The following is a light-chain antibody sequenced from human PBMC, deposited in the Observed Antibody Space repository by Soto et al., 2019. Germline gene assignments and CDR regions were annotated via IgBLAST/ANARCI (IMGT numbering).Light chain of an antibody. J-gene: IGKJ5*01. Sequence: ILLTQSPASLSSSVPDRLTITCGASQGIDTSLAWYQQKPGKAPKLLIYAASNFQSGVPSRFSGSGSGTHFTLTISSLQPEDFATYYCQQLHGYPITFGQGTRLEI. CDR1: QGIDTS. V-gene: IGKV1-9*01. CDR2: AAS. CDR3: QQLHGYPIT.